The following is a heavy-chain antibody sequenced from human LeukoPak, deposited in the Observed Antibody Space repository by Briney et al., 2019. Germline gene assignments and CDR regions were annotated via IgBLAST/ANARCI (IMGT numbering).Heavy chain of an antibody. CDR3: ARGGVNVAGAGFDY. Sequence: PGGPLRLSCAASGFTFSSYAMHWVRQAPGKGLEYVSSISSNGGSTYYANSVKGRFTISRDNSKNTLYLQMGSLRAEDMAVYYCARGGVNVAGAGFDYWGQGTLVTVYS. CDR1: GFTFSSYA. J-gene: IGHJ4*02. D-gene: IGHD6-13*01. CDR2: ISSNGGST. V-gene: IGHV3-64*01.